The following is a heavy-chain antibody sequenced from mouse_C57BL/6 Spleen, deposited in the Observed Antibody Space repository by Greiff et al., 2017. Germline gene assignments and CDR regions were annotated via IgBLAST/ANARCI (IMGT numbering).Heavy chain of an antibody. CDR1: GYTFTGYW. V-gene: IGHV1-9*01. CDR2: ILPGSGST. J-gene: IGHJ3*01. Sequence: VKVVVSGAELMKPGASVKLSCKATGYTFTGYWIEWVKQRPGHGLEWIGEILPGSGSTDYNEKFKGKATFTADTSSNTAYMQLSSRTTEDSAIYYCARPYGNYTWFAYWGQGTLVTVSA. CDR3: ARPYGNYTWFAY. D-gene: IGHD2-1*01.